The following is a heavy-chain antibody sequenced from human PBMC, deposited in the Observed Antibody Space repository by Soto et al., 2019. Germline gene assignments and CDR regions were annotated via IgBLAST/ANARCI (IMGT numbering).Heavy chain of an antibody. J-gene: IGHJ4*02. D-gene: IGHD3-3*01. Sequence: QVQLVQSGAEVKKSGASVKVSCKASGYPFTGYFIHWLRQAPGQGLEWMGWINPYSGSTTYGQKFQGRVTMTRDTSITTAYMELNGLGSDDTAVYYCAREFIHRGLFWYWGQGTLLTVSS. CDR1: GYPFTGYF. V-gene: IGHV1-2*02. CDR3: AREFIHRGLFWY. CDR2: INPYSGST.